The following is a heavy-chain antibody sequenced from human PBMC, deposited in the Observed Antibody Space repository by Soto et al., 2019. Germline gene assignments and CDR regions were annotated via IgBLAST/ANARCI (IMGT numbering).Heavy chain of an antibody. CDR1: GGSFSGYY. Sequence: QVQLQQWGARLLKPSETLSLTCAVYGGSFSGYYWSWIRQPPGKGLEWIGEINHSGSTNYNPSLKSRVTISVDTSKNQFSLKLSSVTAADTAVYYCARKRPNAMVRGVIGWFDPWGQGTLVTVSS. CDR3: ARKRPNAMVRGVIGWFDP. CDR2: INHSGST. V-gene: IGHV4-34*01. J-gene: IGHJ5*02. D-gene: IGHD3-10*01.